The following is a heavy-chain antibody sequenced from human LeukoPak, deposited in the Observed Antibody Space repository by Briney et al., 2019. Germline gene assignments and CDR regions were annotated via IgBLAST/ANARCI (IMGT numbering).Heavy chain of an antibody. CDR2: ISSSSSSI. CDR1: GFTFSNYS. Sequence: GGSLRLSCQASGFTFSNYSMNWVRQAPGKGLEWVSYISSSSSSIYYADSVKGGSTNSRDNAKNSLYLQMNSLRAEDTAVYYCARAVEDYWGQGTLVTVSS. J-gene: IGHJ4*02. V-gene: IGHV3-48*01. CDR3: ARAVEDY. D-gene: IGHD1-1*01.